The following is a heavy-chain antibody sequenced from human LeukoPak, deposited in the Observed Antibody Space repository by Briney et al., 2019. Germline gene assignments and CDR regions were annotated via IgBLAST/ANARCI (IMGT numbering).Heavy chain of an antibody. CDR2: INHSGST. Sequence: LTCAVYGGSFSGYXWSWVRQPPGKGLEWIGEINHSGSTSYNPPLKSGGTISVETSKKKFSRKRSAVTAGDTAVYYCARLASRRPEHRYYYYGLDVWGQGXXXXVS. V-gene: IGHV4-34*01. CDR3: ARLASRRPEHRYYYYGLDV. D-gene: IGHD2-2*01. CDR1: GGSFSGYX. J-gene: IGHJ6*02.